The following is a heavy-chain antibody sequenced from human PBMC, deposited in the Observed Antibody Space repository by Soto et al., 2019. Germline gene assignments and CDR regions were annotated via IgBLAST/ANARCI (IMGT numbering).Heavy chain of an antibody. J-gene: IGHJ4*02. V-gene: IGHV3-30*03. CDR2: ITPDGGNE. D-gene: IGHD2-15*01. CDR1: GFTFSHYG. CDR3: ATEVISGGLFVD. Sequence: QVQLVESGGGVVQPGRSLRLSCAASGFTFSHYGMHWVRQAPGKGLEWLAVITPDGGNEEYVDSVKGRFTISRDNSNDTLYRQMTSLRVEDTANYYCATEVISGGLFVDWGQGTLVTVSS.